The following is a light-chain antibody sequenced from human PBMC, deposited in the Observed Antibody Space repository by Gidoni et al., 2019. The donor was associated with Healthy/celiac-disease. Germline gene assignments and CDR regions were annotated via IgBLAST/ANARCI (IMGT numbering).Light chain of an antibody. CDR2: AAS. V-gene: IGKV1-8*01. CDR1: QGISSY. J-gene: IGKJ2*01. CDR3: QQYYSYPRT. Sequence: PSSLSASTGDRVTITCRASQGISSYLAWYQQKPGKAPKLLIYAASTLQSGVPSRFSGSGSGTDFTLTISCLQSEDFATYYCQQYYSYPRTFGQGTKLEIK.